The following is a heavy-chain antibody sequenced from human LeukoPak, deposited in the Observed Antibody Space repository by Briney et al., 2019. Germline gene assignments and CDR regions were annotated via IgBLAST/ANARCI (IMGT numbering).Heavy chain of an antibody. Sequence: GASVKVSCKASGYTFTGYYMHWVRQAPGQGLEWMGWINPNSGGTNYAQKFQGRVTMTRDTSISTAYMELSRLRSDDTAVYYCARDLGYLVVPAATPDYWGQGTLVTVSS. CDR2: INPNSGGT. CDR3: ARDLGYLVVPAATPDY. J-gene: IGHJ4*02. CDR1: GYTFTGYY. D-gene: IGHD2-2*01. V-gene: IGHV1-2*02.